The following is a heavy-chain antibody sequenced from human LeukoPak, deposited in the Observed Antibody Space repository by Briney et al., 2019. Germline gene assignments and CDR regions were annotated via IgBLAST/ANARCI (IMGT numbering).Heavy chain of an antibody. V-gene: IGHV3-33*01. Sequence: GGSLRLSCAASGFTFSSHGMHWVRQAPGKGLEWVAVIWYDGSNKYYADSVKGRFTISRDNSKNMLYVEMNSLRAEDTDVYYCVRWGSGKVMDVWGKGTTVTVSP. J-gene: IGHJ6*04. CDR2: IWYDGSNK. CDR3: VRWGSGKVMDV. CDR1: GFTFSSHG. D-gene: IGHD7-27*01.